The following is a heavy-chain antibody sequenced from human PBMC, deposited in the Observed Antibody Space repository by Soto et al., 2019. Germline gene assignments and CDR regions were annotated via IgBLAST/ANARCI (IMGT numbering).Heavy chain of an antibody. Sequence: EVQLVESGGGLVKPGGSLRLSCAASGFTFSSYSMNWVRQAPGKGLEWVSSISSSSSYIYYADSVKGRFTISRDNAKNSIYLQMNRLRAEDTGVYYWARQMPTGPFYYWGQGTLVTVSP. CDR3: ARQMPTGPFYY. J-gene: IGHJ4*02. CDR2: ISSSSSYI. V-gene: IGHV3-21*01. CDR1: GFTFSSYS. D-gene: IGHD4-4*01.